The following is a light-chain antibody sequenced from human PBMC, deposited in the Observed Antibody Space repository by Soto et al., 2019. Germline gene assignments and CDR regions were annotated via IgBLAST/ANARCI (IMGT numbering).Light chain of an antibody. J-gene: IGKJ1*01. Sequence: DIVMTQSPLSLPVTPGEPASISCRSSQSLLHSNGYNYLDWYLQRPWQSPQLLIYLGSNRASGVPDRFSGSPSCTDFTLKISRVEAEDVGVYYCMQALQTQWTFGQGTKVEIK. CDR1: QSLLHSNGYNY. CDR2: LGS. CDR3: MQALQTQWT. V-gene: IGKV2-28*01.